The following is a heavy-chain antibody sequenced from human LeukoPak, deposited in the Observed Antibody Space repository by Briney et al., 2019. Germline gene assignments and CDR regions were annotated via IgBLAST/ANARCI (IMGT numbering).Heavy chain of an antibody. Sequence: GGSLRLSCAVSGFPLSDAWMNWVRQAPGKGLEWVAVISYDENNKYYADSVKGRFTISRDNSKNAPYLQMNSLRAEDTAVYYCAKDRQQLAYLFDYWGQGALVTVSS. D-gene: IGHD1-1*01. CDR1: GFPLSDAW. V-gene: IGHV3-30*18. CDR3: AKDRQQLAYLFDY. J-gene: IGHJ4*02. CDR2: ISYDENNK.